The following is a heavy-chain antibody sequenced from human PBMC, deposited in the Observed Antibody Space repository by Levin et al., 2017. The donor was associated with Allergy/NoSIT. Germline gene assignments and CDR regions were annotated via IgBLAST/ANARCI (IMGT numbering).Heavy chain of an antibody. CDR3: ARALGVVATTVYYIDV. V-gene: IGHV3-30*04. Sequence: SGGSLRLSCAASGFTFSSYAMHWVRQAPGKGLEWVAVISYDGTNKYYADSVKGQFTISRDNSKNTLYLQMNSLRAEDTAVYYCARALGVVATTVYYIDVWGQGTTVTVSS. CDR1: GFTFSSYA. CDR2: ISYDGTNK. D-gene: IGHD5-12*01. J-gene: IGHJ6*03.